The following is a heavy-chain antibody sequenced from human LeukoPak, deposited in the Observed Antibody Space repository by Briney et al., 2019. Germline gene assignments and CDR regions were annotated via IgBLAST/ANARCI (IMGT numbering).Heavy chain of an antibody. J-gene: IGHJ4*02. V-gene: IGHV4-4*07. CDR3: ARGGEVGATTFDY. CDR1: GGSISSHY. CDR2: VYSSGST. Sequence: SETLSLTCTVSGGSISSHYWSWIRQPAGQGLEWIGRVYSSGSTNYNPSLKSRVTMSVDTSKNQFSLKLSSVTAADTAVYYCARGGEVGATTFDYWGQGILVTVSS. D-gene: IGHD1-26*01.